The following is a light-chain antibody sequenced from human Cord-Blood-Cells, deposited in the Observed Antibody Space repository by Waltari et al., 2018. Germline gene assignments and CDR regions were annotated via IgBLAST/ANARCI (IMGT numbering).Light chain of an antibody. CDR3: SSYTSSSTGV. V-gene: IGLV2-14*01. CDR2: DVS. CDR1: SSDVGGYNY. J-gene: IGLJ3*02. Sequence: QSALTQPASVSGSPGQSITISCTGTSSDVGGYNYVSWYQQHPGKAPKLMIYDVSKRPSGVSNRFSGSKSGNTASLTISGLQAEDEADYYYSSYTSSSTGVFGGGTKLTVL.